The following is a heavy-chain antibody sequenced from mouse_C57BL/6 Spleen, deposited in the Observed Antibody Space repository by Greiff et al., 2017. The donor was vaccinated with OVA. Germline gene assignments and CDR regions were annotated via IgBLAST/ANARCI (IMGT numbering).Heavy chain of an antibody. CDR2: IDPSDSYT. V-gene: IGHV1-69*01. D-gene: IGHD2-4*01. CDR1: GYTFTCYW. CDR3: ARGDDYDGYYFYY. J-gene: IGHJ2*01. Sequence: QVQLQQPGAELVMPGASVKLSCKASGYTFTCYWMHWVKQRPGQGLEWIGEIDPSDSYTNYNQKFKGKSTLTVDKSSSTAYMQLSSLTSEDSAVYYCARGDDYDGYYFYYWGQGTTLTVAS.